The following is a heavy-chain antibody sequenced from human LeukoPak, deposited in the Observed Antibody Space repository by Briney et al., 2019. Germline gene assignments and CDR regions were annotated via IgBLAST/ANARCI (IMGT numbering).Heavy chain of an antibody. CDR2: IYSGGST. CDR1: GFTVNSNY. V-gene: IGHV3-53*01. Sequence: GGSLRLSCAASGFTVNSNYMSWVRQAPGKGLEWVSVIYSGGSTYYADSVKGRFTISRDNSKNTLYLQMNSLRAEDTAVYYCAKERGIVVVPAAEFDYWGQGTLVTVSS. J-gene: IGHJ4*02. D-gene: IGHD2-2*01. CDR3: AKERGIVVVPAAEFDY.